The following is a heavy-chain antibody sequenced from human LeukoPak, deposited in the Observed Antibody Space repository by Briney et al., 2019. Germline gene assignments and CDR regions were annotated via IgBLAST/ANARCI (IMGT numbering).Heavy chain of an antibody. CDR2: INHSGST. V-gene: IGHV4-34*01. CDR1: GGSFRGYY. J-gene: IGHJ4*02. CDR3: ASTERCSTTCPLDY. D-gene: IGHD2-2*01. Sequence: SETLSLTCAVYGGSFRGYYWSWIRRPPGKGLEWIGEINHSGSTNYNPSLKSRVTISLDTSMKKFSLKLNSVTAADTAVYYCASTERCSTTCPLDYWGQGTLDTVSS.